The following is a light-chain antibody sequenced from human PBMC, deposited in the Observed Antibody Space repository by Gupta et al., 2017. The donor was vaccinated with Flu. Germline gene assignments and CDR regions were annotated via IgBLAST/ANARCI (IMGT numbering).Light chain of an antibody. CDR1: NSNIGSSP. CDR3: AAGDDSMNGV. J-gene: IGLJ3*02. CDR2: SNN. Sequence: QRVTISCAGSNSNIGSSPVNWDQQLPGTAHKLLIYSNNERPAGVPDRFSGSKSGTSASLAISELKAEEEADYYCAAGDDSMNGVFGGGTKLTVL. V-gene: IGLV1-44*01.